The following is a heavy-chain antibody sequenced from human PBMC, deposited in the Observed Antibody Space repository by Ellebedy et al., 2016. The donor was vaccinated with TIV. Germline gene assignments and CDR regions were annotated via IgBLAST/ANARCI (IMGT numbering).Heavy chain of an antibody. CDR3: ARGSGDLPFDY. D-gene: IGHD4-17*01. Sequence: PGGSLRLSCAASGFTFSRYSMNWVRQAPGKGLEWVSCFSSSGTYISYADSLKGRFTISRDSAKNSLYLQMNSLRAEDTAVYYCARGSGDLPFDYWGQGTLVTVSS. J-gene: IGHJ4*02. CDR1: GFTFSRYS. V-gene: IGHV3-21*01. CDR2: FSSSGTYI.